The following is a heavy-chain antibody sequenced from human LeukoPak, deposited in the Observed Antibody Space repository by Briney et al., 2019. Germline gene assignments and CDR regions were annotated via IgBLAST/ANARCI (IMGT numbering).Heavy chain of an antibody. Sequence: ASVKVSCKASGYTFTGYYIHWVRQATGQGLEWMGWMNPNSGNTGYAQKFQGRVTMTRNTPISTAYMELSSLRSEDTAVYYCARVVRGYSYGYVDIWGQGTMVTVSS. CDR1: GYTFTGYY. D-gene: IGHD5-18*01. CDR3: ARVVRGYSYGYVDI. J-gene: IGHJ3*02. V-gene: IGHV1-8*02. CDR2: MNPNSGNT.